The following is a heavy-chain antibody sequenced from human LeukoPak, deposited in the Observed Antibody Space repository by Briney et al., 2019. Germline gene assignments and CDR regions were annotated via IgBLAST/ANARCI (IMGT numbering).Heavy chain of an antibody. Sequence: GGSLRLSCAASGFTFSSYGMHWVRQAPGKGLEWVAFIRYDGSNKYYADSVKGRFTISRDNSKNTLYLQMNSLRAEDTAVYYCAKDGDGLVVETATINDYYYYMDVWGKGTTVTISS. CDR2: IRYDGSNK. CDR1: GFTFSSYG. V-gene: IGHV3-30*02. D-gene: IGHD5-24*01. J-gene: IGHJ6*03. CDR3: AKDGDGLVVETATINDYYYYMDV.